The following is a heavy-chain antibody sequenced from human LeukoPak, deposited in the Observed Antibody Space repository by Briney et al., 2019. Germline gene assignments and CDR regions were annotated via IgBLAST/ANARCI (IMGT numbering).Heavy chain of an antibody. V-gene: IGHV1-2*02. D-gene: IGHD2-2*01. CDR2: FNPNSGDT. CDR3: AAVVGTGDY. Sequence: ASVKVSCKASGYTFTGYYMHWVRQAPGQGLGWMGWFNPNSGDTSFAQKFQGRVTTTRDTSISTAYMELSRLRSDDTAVYYCAAVVGTGDYWGQGTLVTVSS. CDR1: GYTFTGYY. J-gene: IGHJ4*02.